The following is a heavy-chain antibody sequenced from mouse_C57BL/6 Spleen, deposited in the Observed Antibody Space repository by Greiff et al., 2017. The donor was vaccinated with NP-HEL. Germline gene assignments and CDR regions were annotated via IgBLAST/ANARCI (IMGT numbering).Heavy chain of an antibody. J-gene: IGHJ4*01. CDR2: ISYDGSN. D-gene: IGHD1-1*01. CDR1: GYSITSGYY. V-gene: IGHV3-6*01. Sequence: EVKLEESGPGLVKPSQSLSLTCSVTGYSITSGYYWNWIRQFPGNKLEWMGYISYDGSNNYNPSLKNRISITRDTSKNQFFLKLNSVTTEDTATYYCARGGLLRGDYAMDYWGQGTSVTVSS. CDR3: ARGGLLRGDYAMDY.